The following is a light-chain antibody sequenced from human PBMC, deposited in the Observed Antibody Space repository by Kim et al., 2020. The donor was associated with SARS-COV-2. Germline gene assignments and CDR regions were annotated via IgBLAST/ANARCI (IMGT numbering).Light chain of an antibody. CDR1: RSDVGNYNL. J-gene: IGLJ2*01. CDR2: EVT. Sequence: GQSITISCTGTRSDVGNYNLVSWYQRHPDQAPKLMIYEVTERPSGVASRFSGSKSGNTASLTISVQEAEDGADYYCCSDESMTNVVFGGGTQLTVL. CDR3: CSDESMTNVV. V-gene: IGLV2-23*02.